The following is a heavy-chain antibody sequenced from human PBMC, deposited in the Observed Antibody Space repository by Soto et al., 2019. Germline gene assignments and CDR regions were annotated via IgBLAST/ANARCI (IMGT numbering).Heavy chain of an antibody. CDR1: GGSFSGYF. J-gene: IGHJ4*02. CDR2: ISHSGSR. CDR3: ARGLAYDRPITVAEPFDS. D-gene: IGHD6-19*01. Sequence: QVQLQQWGAGLLKASETLSLTCVVSGGSFSGYFWTWIRQSPGRGLEGIGEISHSGSRNYNPAFQSRVIISVASSKNHVSLKLSSVTAADSATYFCARGLAYDRPITVAEPFDSWGQGTLVTVSS. V-gene: IGHV4-34*02.